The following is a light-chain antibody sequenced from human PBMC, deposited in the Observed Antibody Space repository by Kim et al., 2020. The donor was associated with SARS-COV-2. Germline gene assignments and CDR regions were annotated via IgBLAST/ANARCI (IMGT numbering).Light chain of an antibody. CDR3: KSYTNSGTWV. J-gene: IGLJ3*02. CDR1: SSDVGAYKY. V-gene: IGLV2-14*03. CDR2: DVT. Sequence: GQSITISCIGTSSDVGAYKYVSWYQQHPGKAPNLMIYDVTNRPSGVSIRFSGSKSGNTASLTISGLQAEDEADYYCKSYTNSGTWVFGGGTQLTVL.